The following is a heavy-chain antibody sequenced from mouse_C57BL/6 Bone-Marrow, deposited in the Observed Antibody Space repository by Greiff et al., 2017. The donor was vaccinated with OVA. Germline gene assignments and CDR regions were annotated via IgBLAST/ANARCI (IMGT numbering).Heavy chain of an antibody. V-gene: IGHV3-6*01. CDR3: AYYYGSSLYWYFDV. CDR1: GYSITSGYY. J-gene: IGHJ1*03. Sequence: EVQLQESGPGLVKPSQSLSLTCSVTGYSITSGYYWNWIRQFPGNKLEWMGYISYDGSNNYNPSLKNRISITRDTSKNQFFLKLNSVTTEDTATYYCAYYYGSSLYWYFDVWGTGTTGTVSS. D-gene: IGHD1-1*01. CDR2: ISYDGSN.